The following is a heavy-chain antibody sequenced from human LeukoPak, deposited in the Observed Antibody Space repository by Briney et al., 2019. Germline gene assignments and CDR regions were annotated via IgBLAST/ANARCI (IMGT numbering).Heavy chain of an antibody. CDR3: ARDRRESSGWYFDY. CDR2: IKQDGSEK. Sequence: GGSLRLSCEASGFTFSSYWMSWVRQAPGKGLEWVANIKQDGSEKYYVDSVKGRFTISRDNAKNSLYLQMNSLRAEDTAVYYCARDRRESSGWYFDYWGQGTLVTVSS. V-gene: IGHV3-7*01. D-gene: IGHD6-19*01. CDR1: GFTFSSYW. J-gene: IGHJ4*02.